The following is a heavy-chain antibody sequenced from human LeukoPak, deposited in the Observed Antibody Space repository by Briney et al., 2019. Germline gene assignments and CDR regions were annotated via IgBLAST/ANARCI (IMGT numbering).Heavy chain of an antibody. V-gene: IGHV3-48*03. Sequence: PGGSLRLSCAASGFTFSSYEMDWVRQARGKGLEWVSYISSSGSTIYYADSVKGRFTISRDNAKNSLYLQMNSLRAEDTAVYYCARVNLGYSSSWYERYYYYYGMDVWGQGTTVTVSS. J-gene: IGHJ6*02. CDR2: ISSSGSTI. CDR1: GFTFSSYE. CDR3: ARVNLGYSSSWYERYYYYYGMDV. D-gene: IGHD6-13*01.